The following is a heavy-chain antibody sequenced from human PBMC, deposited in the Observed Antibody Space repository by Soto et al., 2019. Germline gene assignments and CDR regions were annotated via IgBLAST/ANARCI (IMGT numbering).Heavy chain of an antibody. Sequence: SVKVSCKASGGTFSSYAVSWVRQAPGQGLEWMGEIIPIFATANYAQKFQGRVTITADESTSTAYMELSSLRSEDTAVYYCARAEQLGYFDYWGQGTLVTVSS. CDR2: IIPIFATA. CDR3: ARAEQLGYFDY. J-gene: IGHJ4*02. D-gene: IGHD6-6*01. V-gene: IGHV1-69*13. CDR1: GGTFSSYA.